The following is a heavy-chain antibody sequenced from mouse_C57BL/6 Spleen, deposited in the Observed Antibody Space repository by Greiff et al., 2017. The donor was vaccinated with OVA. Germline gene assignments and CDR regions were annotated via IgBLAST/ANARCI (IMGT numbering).Heavy chain of an antibody. CDR1: GYTFTSYW. CDR2: INPCNGGT. Sequence: VQLQQPGTELVKPGASVKLSCKASGYTFTSYWMHWVKQRPGQGLEWIGNINPCNGGTNYNEKFKSKATLTVDKSSSTAYMQLSSLTSEDSAVDYCARERVWVYYAMDYWGQGTSVTVSS. J-gene: IGHJ4*01. V-gene: IGHV1-53*01. CDR3: ARERVWVYYAMDY.